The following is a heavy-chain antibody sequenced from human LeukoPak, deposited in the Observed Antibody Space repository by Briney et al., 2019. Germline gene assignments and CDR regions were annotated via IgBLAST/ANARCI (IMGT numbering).Heavy chain of an antibody. CDR1: GYTFTSYG. V-gene: IGHV1-18*01. D-gene: IGHD3-9*01. CDR2: ISAYNGNT. Sequence: ASVKVSCKASGYTFTSYGISWVRQAPGQGLEWMGWISAYNGNTNYAQKLQGRVTMTTDTSTSTAYMELRSLRSDDTAVYYCARDPVPYYDILTGYYPLVFDYWGQGTLVTVSS. J-gene: IGHJ4*02. CDR3: ARDPVPYYDILTGYYPLVFDY.